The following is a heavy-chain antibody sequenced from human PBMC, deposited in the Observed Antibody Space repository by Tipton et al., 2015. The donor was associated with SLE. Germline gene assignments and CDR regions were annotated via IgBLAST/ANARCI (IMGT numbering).Heavy chain of an antibody. J-gene: IGHJ2*01. CDR2: IYYSGST. V-gene: IGHV4-39*07. Sequence: TLSLTCTVSGGSISSSSYYWGWIRQPPGKGLEWIGSIYYSGSTYYNPSLKSRVTISVDTSKNQFSLKLSSVTAADTAVYYCARGRWYFDLCGRGTLVTVSS. CDR3: ARGRWYFDL. CDR1: GGSISSSSYY.